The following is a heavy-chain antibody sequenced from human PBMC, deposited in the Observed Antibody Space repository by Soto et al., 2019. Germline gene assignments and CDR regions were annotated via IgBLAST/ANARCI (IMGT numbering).Heavy chain of an antibody. CDR1: GDTFSSYT. J-gene: IGHJ4*02. CDR3: ARAYGSGSYPIDY. V-gene: IGHV1-69*02. D-gene: IGHD3-10*01. CDR2: IVPIVDLT. Sequence: QVQLVQSGAEVKKPGTSVRVSCKASGDTFSSYTISWVRQAPGQGLEWVGRIVPIVDLTNYAQKFQGRVTSSADKSTSTAFMDLNSLRPDDTGVYYCARAYGSGSYPIDYWGQGTPVFVSS.